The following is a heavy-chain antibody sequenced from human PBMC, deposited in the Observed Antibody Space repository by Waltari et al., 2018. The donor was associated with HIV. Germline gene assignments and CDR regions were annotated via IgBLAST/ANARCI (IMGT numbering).Heavy chain of an antibody. J-gene: IGHJ4*02. CDR3: ARSLYSGSSPIDH. V-gene: IGHV1-2*02. D-gene: IGHD1-26*01. CDR2: VDSKSGGI. CDR1: GSTFSAYY. Sequence: QVQLVQSGGDGKKAGASVKVSCKASGSTFSAYYFNWVRQAPGQGLQWRVWVDSKSGGINYSQKCQGRLSLTRDTSISTVCMELTRLTSGDTAVYYCARSLYSGSSPIDHWGQGSLVSVSS.